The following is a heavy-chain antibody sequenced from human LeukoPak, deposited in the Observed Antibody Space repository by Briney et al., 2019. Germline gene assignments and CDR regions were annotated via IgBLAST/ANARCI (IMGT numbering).Heavy chain of an antibody. CDR1: GGSISSSSYY. Sequence: SETLSLTCTVSGGSISSSSYYWGWIRQPPGKGLEWIGSIYYSGSTYYNPSLKSRVTISVDTSKNQFSLKLSSVTAADTAVYYCARQSARLRLIDYWGQGTLVTVSS. CDR3: ARQSARLRLIDY. CDR2: IYYSGST. V-gene: IGHV4-39*01. J-gene: IGHJ4*02.